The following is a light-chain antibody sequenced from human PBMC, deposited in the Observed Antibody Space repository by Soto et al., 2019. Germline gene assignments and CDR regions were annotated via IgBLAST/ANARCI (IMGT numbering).Light chain of an antibody. CDR2: SNN. V-gene: IGLV1-44*01. J-gene: IGLJ1*01. CDR1: SSNIGSNT. Sequence: QSVLTQPPSASGTPGQRVTISCSGSSSNIGSNTVNWYQQLPGTAPKLLIYSNNQRPSGVHDRFSGSKSGTSASLAISGLPSEDAAVYYYSAWDDSLNGYVFGTGTKVTVL. CDR3: SAWDDSLNGYV.